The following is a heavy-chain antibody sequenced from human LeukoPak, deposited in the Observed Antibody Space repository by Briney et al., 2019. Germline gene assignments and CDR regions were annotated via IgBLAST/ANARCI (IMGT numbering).Heavy chain of an antibody. CDR2: IIVMGSIT. CDR3: ANVLFGGYSYALAY. V-gene: IGHV3-23*01. CDR1: GFTFTNYA. Sequence: GGSLRLSCAASGFTFTNYAMIWVRQAPGKGLEWVSTIIVMGSITYYADSLKGRFTFSRDNSTNTLFVQMRSLRADNTAVYYCANVLFGGYSYALAYWGQGTLVTVPS. J-gene: IGHJ4*02. D-gene: IGHD5-18*01.